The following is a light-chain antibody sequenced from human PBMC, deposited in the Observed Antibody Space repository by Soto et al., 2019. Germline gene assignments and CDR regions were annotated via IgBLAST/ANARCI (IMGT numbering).Light chain of an antibody. CDR3: GTWESSLSAGV. CDR1: SSNIGNNY. CDR2: DNN. V-gene: IGLV1-51*01. Sequence: QSVLTQPPSVSAAPGQKVTISCSGSSSNIGNNYVSWYQQLPGTAPKLLIYDNNKRPSGIPDRFSGSKSGTSATLGITGLRTGDDADYYCGTWESSLSAGVFGGGTKLTVL. J-gene: IGLJ2*01.